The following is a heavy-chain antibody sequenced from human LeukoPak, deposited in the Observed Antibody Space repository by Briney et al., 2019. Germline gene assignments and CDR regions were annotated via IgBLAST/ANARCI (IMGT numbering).Heavy chain of an antibody. CDR3: ARQAYCGGDCYPFDY. V-gene: IGHV5-51*01. D-gene: IGHD2-21*02. J-gene: IGHJ4*02. Sequence: GESLKISCKDSGYSFTSYWIGWVRQMPGKGLEWMGIIYPGDSDTRYSPSFQGQVTISADKSISTAYLQWSSLKASDTAMYYCARQAYCGGDCYPFDYWGQGTLVTVSS. CDR2: IYPGDSDT. CDR1: GYSFTSYW.